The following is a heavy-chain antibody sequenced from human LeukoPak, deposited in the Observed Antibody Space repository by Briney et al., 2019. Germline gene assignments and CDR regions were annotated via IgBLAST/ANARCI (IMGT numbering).Heavy chain of an antibody. CDR3: ARGTEDHYPP. CDR1: GDSVSSNSAA. J-gene: IGHJ5*02. CDR2: TYYRSKWYN. V-gene: IGHV6-1*01. D-gene: IGHD3-10*01. Sequence: SQTPSLTFAISGDSVSSNSAASNWIRQSPSRGLEWLGRTYYRSKWYNDYAVSLKSRITINPDTSKNQFPLQLNSVTPEDTAVYYCARGTEDHYPPWGQGTLVTVSS.